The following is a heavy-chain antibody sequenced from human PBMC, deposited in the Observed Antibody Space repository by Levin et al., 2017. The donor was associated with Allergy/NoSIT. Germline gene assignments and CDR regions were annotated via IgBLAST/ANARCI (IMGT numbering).Heavy chain of an antibody. CDR3: ARAPMGDYDILTGYYKRRYYFDY. CDR1: GGSISSGSYY. J-gene: IGHJ4*02. Sequence: PSETLSLTCTVSGGSISSGSYYWSWIRQPAGKGLEWIGRIYTSGSTNYNPSLKSRVTISVDTSKNQFSLKLSSVTAADTAVYYCARAPMGDYDILTGYYKRRYYFDYWGQGTLVTVSS. V-gene: IGHV4-61*02. CDR2: IYTSGST. D-gene: IGHD3-9*01.